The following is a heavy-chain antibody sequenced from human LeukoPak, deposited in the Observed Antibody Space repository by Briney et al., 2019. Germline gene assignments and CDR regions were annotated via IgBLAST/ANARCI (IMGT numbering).Heavy chain of an antibody. V-gene: IGHV3-23*01. J-gene: IGHJ4*02. CDR3: AKGHSGYDFFADY. CDR1: GFTFSSYA. Sequence: GGSLRLSCAASGFTFSSYAMSWVRQAPGKGLEWVSAISGSGGSTYYADSVKGRFTISRDNSKNTLYLQMNSLRAEDTVVYYCAKGHSGYDFFADYWGQGTLVTVSS. D-gene: IGHD5-12*01. CDR2: ISGSGGST.